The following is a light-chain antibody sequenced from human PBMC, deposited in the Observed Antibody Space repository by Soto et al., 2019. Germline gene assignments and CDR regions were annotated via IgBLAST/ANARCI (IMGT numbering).Light chain of an antibody. Sequence: QSALTQPASVSGSPGQSIAISCTGTSSDVGTYNLVSWYQHHPGKAPKAMIYESSKRPAGVSSRFSGSKSGNTASLTISGLQAEDEGIYYCCLYAGGSNLLFGGGTKLTVL. CDR3: CLYAGGSNLL. CDR2: ESS. V-gene: IGLV2-23*01. J-gene: IGLJ3*02. CDR1: SSDVGTYNL.